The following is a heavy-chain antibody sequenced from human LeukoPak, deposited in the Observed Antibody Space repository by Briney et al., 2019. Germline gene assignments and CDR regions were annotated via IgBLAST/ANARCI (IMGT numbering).Heavy chain of an antibody. CDR1: GFTFSSYW. J-gene: IGHJ4*02. CDR3: AKKSPIFGVVIPLFDY. Sequence: GGSLRLSCAASGFTFSSYWMSWVRQAPGKGLEWVANIKQDGSEKYYVDSVKGRFTISRDNSKNTLYLQVNSLRAEDTAVYHCAKKSPIFGVVIPLFDYWGQGTLVSVSS. V-gene: IGHV3-7*03. D-gene: IGHD3-3*01. CDR2: IKQDGSEK.